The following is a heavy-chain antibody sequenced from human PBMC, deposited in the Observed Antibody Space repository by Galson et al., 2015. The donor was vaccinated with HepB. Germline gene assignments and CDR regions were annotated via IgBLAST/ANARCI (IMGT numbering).Heavy chain of an antibody. Sequence: TLSLTCTVSGGSISSGSYYWSWIRQSAGKGLEWIGRISPSGSTNYNPSLKSRVTMSVDTSKNQFSLNLSSVTAADTAVYYCARAGAAVSGYSSSWEFDYWGQGTLVTVSS. CDR1: GGSISSGSYY. J-gene: IGHJ4*02. CDR2: ISPSGST. D-gene: IGHD6-13*01. CDR3: ARAGAAVSGYSSSWEFDY. V-gene: IGHV4-61*02.